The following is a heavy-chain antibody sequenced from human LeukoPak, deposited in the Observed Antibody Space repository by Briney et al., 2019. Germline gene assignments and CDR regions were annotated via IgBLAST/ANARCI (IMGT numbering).Heavy chain of an antibody. J-gene: IGHJ4*02. CDR2: ISGSSSYI. CDR3: ARDMGLSRAPPFDY. Sequence: PGGSLRLSCAASGFTFSSDSMNWVRQAPGKGLEWVSSISGSSSYIYYADSVKGRFTISRDNAKNTLYLQMNSLRAEDTAVYYCARDMGLSRAPPFDYWGQGTLVTVSS. CDR1: GFTFSSDS. D-gene: IGHD3-10*01. V-gene: IGHV3-21*01.